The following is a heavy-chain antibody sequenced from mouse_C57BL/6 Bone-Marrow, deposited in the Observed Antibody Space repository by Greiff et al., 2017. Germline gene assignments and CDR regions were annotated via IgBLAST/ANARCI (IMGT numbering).Heavy chain of an antibody. CDR1: GFTFSSYG. D-gene: IGHD6-1*01. Sequence: EVKLVESGGDLVKPGGSLKLSCAASGFTFSSYGMSWVRQTPDKRLEWVATISSGGSYTYYPDSVKGRFTISRDNAKNTLYLQMSSLKSEDTAMYYCARPSFAYWGQETLVTVSA. J-gene: IGHJ3*01. CDR2: ISSGGSYT. V-gene: IGHV5-6*01. CDR3: ARPSFAY.